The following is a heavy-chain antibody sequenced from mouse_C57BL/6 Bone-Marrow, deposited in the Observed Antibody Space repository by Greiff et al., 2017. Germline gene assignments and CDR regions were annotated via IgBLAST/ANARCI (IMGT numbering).Heavy chain of an antibody. Sequence: QVQLQQPGAELVKPGASVKLSCKASGYTFTSYWMQWVKQRPGQGLEWIGEIDPSDSYTNYNQKFKGKATLTVDTSSSTAYMQLSSLTSEDSAVYYCFPQGFAYWGQGTLVTVSA. D-gene: IGHD3-2*02. CDR1: GYTFTSYW. J-gene: IGHJ3*01. CDR2: IDPSDSYT. CDR3: FPQGFAY. V-gene: IGHV1-50*01.